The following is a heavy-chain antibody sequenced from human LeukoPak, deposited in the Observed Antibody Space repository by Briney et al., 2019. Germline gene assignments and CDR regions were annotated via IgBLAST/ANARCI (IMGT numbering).Heavy chain of an antibody. CDR2: ISWNSGSI. D-gene: IGHD3-22*01. Sequence: GGSLRLSCAASGFTLSSYWMSWVRQAPGKGLEWVSGISWNSGSIGYADSVKGRFTISRDNAKNSLYLQMNSLRAEDTALYYCAKDRGVGYYDSSGYSSGFDYWGQGTLVTVSS. V-gene: IGHV3-9*01. CDR3: AKDRGVGYYDSSGYSSGFDY. CDR1: GFTLSSYW. J-gene: IGHJ4*02.